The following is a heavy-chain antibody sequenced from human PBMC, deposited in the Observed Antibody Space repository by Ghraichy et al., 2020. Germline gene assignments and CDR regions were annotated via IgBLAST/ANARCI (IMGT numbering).Heavy chain of an antibody. D-gene: IGHD6-19*01. CDR2: IYHSGTT. CDR3: ARRGYSSGWSYNDY. CDR1: GGSISGYY. V-gene: IGHV4-59*08. J-gene: IGHJ4*02. Sequence: SETLSLTCTVSGGSISGYYWIWIRQPPGKGLEWIGYIYHSGTTSSNPSLMSRLTKSVDTSKNQFSLKLSSVTAADTAVYYCARRGYSSGWSYNDYWGQGTLVTVSS.